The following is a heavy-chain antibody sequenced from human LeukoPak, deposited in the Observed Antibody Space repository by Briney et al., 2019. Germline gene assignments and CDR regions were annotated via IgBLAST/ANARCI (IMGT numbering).Heavy chain of an antibody. Sequence: GGSLRLSCAASGFTFSVYGMHWVRQAPGKGLEWVAVIWHDGTIKYYADSVKGRFTISRDNSDDALYLQMNSLRAEDTAVYYCARAVGPFDYWGQGTLVTVSS. CDR2: IWHDGTIK. CDR3: ARAVGPFDY. J-gene: IGHJ4*02. CDR1: GFTFSVYG. V-gene: IGHV3-33*01.